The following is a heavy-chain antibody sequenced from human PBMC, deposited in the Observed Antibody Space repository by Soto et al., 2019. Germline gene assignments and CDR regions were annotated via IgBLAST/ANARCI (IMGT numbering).Heavy chain of an antibody. CDR3: ARDLYIVVVVAASPLDY. CDR1: GYTFTSYG. D-gene: IGHD2-15*01. V-gene: IGHV1-18*01. J-gene: IGHJ4*02. Sequence: ASVKVSCKASGYTFTSYGISRVRQAPGQGLEWMGWISAYNGNTNYAQKLQGRVTMTTDTSTSTAYMELRSLRSDDTAVYYCARDLYIVVVVAASPLDYWGQGTLVTVSS. CDR2: ISAYNGNT.